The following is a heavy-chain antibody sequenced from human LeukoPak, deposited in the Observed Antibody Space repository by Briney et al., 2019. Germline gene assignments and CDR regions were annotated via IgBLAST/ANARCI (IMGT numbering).Heavy chain of an antibody. J-gene: IGHJ6*02. V-gene: IGHV4-34*01. D-gene: IGHD6-19*01. CDR3: ARYSSPVAGRYGMDV. CDR1: GFTFSNAW. Sequence: PGGSLRLSCAASGFTFSNAWMSWVRQPPGKGPEWIGEINHSGSTNYNPSLRSRVTISVDTSKNQFSLKVSSVTAADTAVYYCARYSSPVAGRYGMDVWGQGTTVTVSS. CDR2: INHSGST.